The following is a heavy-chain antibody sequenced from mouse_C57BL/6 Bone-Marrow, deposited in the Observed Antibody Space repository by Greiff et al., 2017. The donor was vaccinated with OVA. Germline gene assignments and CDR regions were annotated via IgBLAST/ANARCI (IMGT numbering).Heavy chain of an antibody. J-gene: IGHJ1*03. CDR2: ISDGGSYT. CDR3: ARFYSYFDV. CDR1: GFTFSSYA. V-gene: IGHV5-4*03. Sequence: EVKVEESGGGLVKPGGSLKLSCAASGFTFSSYAMSWVRQTPEKRLEWVATISDGGSYTYYPDNVKGRFTISRDNAKNNLYLQMSHLKSEDTAMYYCARFYSYFDVWGTGTTVTVSS.